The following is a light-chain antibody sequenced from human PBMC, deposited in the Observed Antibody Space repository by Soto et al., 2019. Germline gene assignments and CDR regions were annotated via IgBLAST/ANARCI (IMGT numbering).Light chain of an antibody. V-gene: IGLV1-40*01. Sequence: QPVLTQPPSVSGAPGQRVTISCTGSSSNIGAGYDVHWYQQLPGTAPKLLIYGNSNRPSGVPDRFSGSKSGTSASLAITGLQAEDEADYYCQSYDSSFFYVFGTGTKLTVL. J-gene: IGLJ1*01. CDR1: SSNIGAGYD. CDR2: GNS. CDR3: QSYDSSFFYV.